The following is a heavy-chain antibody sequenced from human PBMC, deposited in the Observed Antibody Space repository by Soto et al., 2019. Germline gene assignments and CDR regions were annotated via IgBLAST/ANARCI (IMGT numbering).Heavy chain of an antibody. CDR2: IYDNGTT. J-gene: IGHJ6*02. CDR3: VRPLPSGRNYGLDV. V-gene: IGHV3-53*01. D-gene: IGHD3-10*01. Sequence: GGSLRLSCAASGLTVSNAYMAWVRQAPGMGLEWVSVIYDNGTTYYADSVKGRFTISRDTSTNTLALQMDSLRAEDTAVYYCVRPLPSGRNYGLDVWGQGTTVTVSS. CDR1: GLTVSNAY.